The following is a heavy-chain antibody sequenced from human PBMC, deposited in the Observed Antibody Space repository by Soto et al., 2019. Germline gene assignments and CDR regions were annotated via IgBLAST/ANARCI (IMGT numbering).Heavy chain of an antibody. V-gene: IGHV4-4*02. D-gene: IGHD6-6*01. Sequence: SETLSLTCAVSGGSISSSNWWSWVRQTPGKGLEWIGEIYHSGSTNYNPSLTTRVSISIDTSKKQFSLNLASVSAADTAVYYCARAPKVSGSSQTRPDFWGQGTLVTVSS. CDR2: IYHSGST. CDR3: ARAPKVSGSSQTRPDF. J-gene: IGHJ4*02. CDR1: GGSISSSNW.